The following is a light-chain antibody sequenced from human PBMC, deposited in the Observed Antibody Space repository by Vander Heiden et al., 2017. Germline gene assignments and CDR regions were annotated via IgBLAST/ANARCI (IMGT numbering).Light chain of an antibody. CDR3: QQRGNWPVT. CDR1: QGVSSY. J-gene: IGKJ4*01. V-gene: IGKV3-11*01. CDR2: DAS. Sequence: EIVLTQSPDTLSLSPGERATLPCRASQGVSSYLAWYQQKPGQAPRLLIYDASNRATGIPARFSGSGSGTDFTLTISSLEPDDFAVYYCQQRGNWPVTFGGGTKVEIK.